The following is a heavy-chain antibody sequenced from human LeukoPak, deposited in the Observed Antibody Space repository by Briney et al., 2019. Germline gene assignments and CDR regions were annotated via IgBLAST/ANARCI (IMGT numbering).Heavy chain of an antibody. V-gene: IGHV3-72*01. J-gene: IGHJ4*02. Sequence: PGGSLRLSCAASGFTFSDHYMDWVRQAPGKGLEWVGRTRNKANSYTTEYAASVKGRFTISRDDSKNSLYLQMNSLKTEDTAVYYCAKLYLTTVTTGGWGQGTLVTVSS. D-gene: IGHD4-17*01. CDR3: AKLYLTTVTTGG. CDR2: TRNKANSYTT. CDR1: GFTFSDHY.